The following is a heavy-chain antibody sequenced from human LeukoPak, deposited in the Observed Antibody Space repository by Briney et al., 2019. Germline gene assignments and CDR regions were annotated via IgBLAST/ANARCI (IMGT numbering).Heavy chain of an antibody. CDR3: ARDSVIRYFDWLLYAQEGYYYYGMDV. CDR2: INPNSGNT. D-gene: IGHD3-9*01. CDR1: GYTFTGYY. J-gene: IGHJ6*02. Sequence: GASVKVSCKASGYTFTGYYMHWVRQAPGQGLEWMGWINPNSGNTGYAQKFQGRVTMTRNTSISTAYMELSSLRSEDTAVYYCARDSVIRYFDWLLYAQEGYYYYGMDVWGQGTTVTVSS. V-gene: IGHV1-8*02.